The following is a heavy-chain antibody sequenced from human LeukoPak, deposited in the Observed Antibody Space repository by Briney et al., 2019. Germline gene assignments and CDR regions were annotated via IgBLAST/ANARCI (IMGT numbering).Heavy chain of an antibody. D-gene: IGHD1-26*01. CDR3: AKGDTTWELPHDD. CDR1: GDSISSGDYY. J-gene: IGHJ4*02. Sequence: PSQTLSLTCTVSGDSISSGDYYWSWLRQPAGKGLEWIGRISSSGSTNYNPSLKSRVTISVDTSKNQFSLKLSSVTAADTAVYYCAKGDTTWELPHDDWGQGTLVTVSS. CDR2: ISSSGST. V-gene: IGHV4-61*02.